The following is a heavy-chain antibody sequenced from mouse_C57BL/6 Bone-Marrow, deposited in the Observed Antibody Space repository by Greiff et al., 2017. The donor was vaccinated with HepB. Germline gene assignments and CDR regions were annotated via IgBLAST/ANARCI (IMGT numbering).Heavy chain of an antibody. Sequence: EVQLVESGGGLVKPGGSLKLSCAASGFTFSSYAMSWVRQTPEKRLEWVATISDGGSYTYYPDNVKGRFTISRDNARNTLYLQMSSLKSEDTAMYYCTRRLTGAMDYWGQGTSVTVSS. CDR3: TRRLTGAMDY. D-gene: IGHD4-1*01. CDR2: ISDGGSYT. V-gene: IGHV5-4*01. CDR1: GFTFSSYA. J-gene: IGHJ4*01.